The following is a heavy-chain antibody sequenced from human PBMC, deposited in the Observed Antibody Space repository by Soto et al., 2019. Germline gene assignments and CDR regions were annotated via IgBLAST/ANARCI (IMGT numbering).Heavy chain of an antibody. CDR1: GYTFTSHD. CDR3: ASDMSTM. V-gene: IGHV1-8*01. Sequence: QVQLVQSGAEVKKPGASVKVSCKASGYTFTSHDINWMRQATGQGLEWMGWMNPNSGHTNYAQKFQGRVTMTRDTSISTAYMEFTNLRSEDTGIYYCASDMSTMWGQGTLVTVSS. CDR2: MNPNSGHT. D-gene: IGHD2-2*01. J-gene: IGHJ4*02.